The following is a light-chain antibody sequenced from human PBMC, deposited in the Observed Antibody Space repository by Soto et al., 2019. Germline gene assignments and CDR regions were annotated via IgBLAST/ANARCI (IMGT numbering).Light chain of an antibody. Sequence: QSVLTQPPSASGSPGQSVTISCTGTSSDVGGYNYVSWYQQHPGKAPKLMIYEVSKRPSGGRDRFSGSKSGNTASLTVSGLQAEDEADYYCSSYAGSNNSYVFGTGTKVTVL. CDR1: SSDVGGYNY. V-gene: IGLV2-8*01. CDR3: SSYAGSNNSYV. CDR2: EVS. J-gene: IGLJ1*01.